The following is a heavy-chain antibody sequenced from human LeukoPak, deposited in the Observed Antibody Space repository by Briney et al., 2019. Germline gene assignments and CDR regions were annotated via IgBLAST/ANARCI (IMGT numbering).Heavy chain of an antibody. J-gene: IGHJ4*02. Sequence: GGSLRLSCAASGFTFSSYSMNWVRQAPGKGLEWVSYISSSSSTIYYADSVKGRFTISRDNAKNSLYLQMNSLRAEDTAVYYCARVTRYYDSSGYYWDYWGQGTLVTVSS. CDR3: ARVTRYYDSSGYYWDY. V-gene: IGHV3-48*01. CDR2: ISSSSSTI. CDR1: GFTFSSYS. D-gene: IGHD3-22*01.